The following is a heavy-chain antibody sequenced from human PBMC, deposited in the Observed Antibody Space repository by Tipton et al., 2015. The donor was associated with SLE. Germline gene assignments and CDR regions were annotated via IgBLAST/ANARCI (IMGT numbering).Heavy chain of an antibody. CDR1: GGSISSSSYY. Sequence: TLSLTCTVSGGSISSSSYYWSWIRQPPGKGLEWIGYIYTSGSTNYNPSLKSRVTISVDTSKNQFSLKLSSVTAADTAVYYCARLETGTTSNFDYWGQGTLVTVSS. D-gene: IGHD1-1*01. CDR2: IYTSGST. CDR3: ARLETGTTSNFDY. J-gene: IGHJ4*02. V-gene: IGHV4-61*09.